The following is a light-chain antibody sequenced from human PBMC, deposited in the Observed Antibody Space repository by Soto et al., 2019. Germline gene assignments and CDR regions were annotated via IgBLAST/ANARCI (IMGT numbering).Light chain of an antibody. V-gene: IGLV2-11*01. CDR3: CSYAGSYTL. CDR1: SSDVGGYNF. CDR2: DVN. Sequence: QSVLTQPRSVSGSPGQSVTISCTGTSSDVGGYNFVSWYQQHPGKAPKLIIYDVNQRPSGVPDRFSASKSGNTASLNISGLQAEDEADYYCCSYAGSYTLFGGGTKLTVL. J-gene: IGLJ2*01.